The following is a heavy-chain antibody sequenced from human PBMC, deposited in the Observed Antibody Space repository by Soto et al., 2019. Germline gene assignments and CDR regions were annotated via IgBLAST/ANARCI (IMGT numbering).Heavy chain of an antibody. V-gene: IGHV4-31*03. D-gene: IGHD6-13*01. J-gene: IGHJ4*02. CDR2: IYYSGST. CDR1: GFSISSGGYY. Sequence: SETLSLTCTVSGFSISSGGYYWSWIRQHPGKGLEWIGYIYYSGSTYYNPSLKSRVTISVDTSKNQFSLKLSSVTAADTAVYYCASTGYSSSWYKLRAYDDYFDYWGQGTLVTVSS. CDR3: ASTGYSSSWYKLRAYDDYFDY.